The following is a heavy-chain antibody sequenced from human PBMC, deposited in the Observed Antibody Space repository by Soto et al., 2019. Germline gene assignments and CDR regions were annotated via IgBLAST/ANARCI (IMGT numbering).Heavy chain of an antibody. CDR2: ISYDGRNK. V-gene: IGHV3-30*18. D-gene: IGHD3-22*01. CDR1: GHTFSSYG. CDR3: AKDTYYHDSSGYYTFDY. Sequence: QVQLVESGGGVVQPGRSLIVSGAASGHTFSSYGMHWVRQAPGKGLEWVAAISYDGRNKNYADSVEGRFTISRDNSKNPRSLKMNILIAEDTAVYYCAKDTYYHDSSGYYTFDYWGQGTLVTVSS. J-gene: IGHJ4*02.